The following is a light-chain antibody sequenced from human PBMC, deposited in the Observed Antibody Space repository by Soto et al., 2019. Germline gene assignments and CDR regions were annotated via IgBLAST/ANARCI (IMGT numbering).Light chain of an antibody. CDR1: QSVSSN. V-gene: IGKV3-15*01. CDR3: QQYNNWPTIT. J-gene: IGKJ5*01. CDR2: GAS. Sequence: EIVMTQSPATLSLSPGEGVTLSGRASQSVSSNLAWYQQRPGQAHRLIIYGASTRATGIPARFSGSGSGTEFTPTISSLQSEDFAVYYCQQYNNWPTITFGQGTRLEIK.